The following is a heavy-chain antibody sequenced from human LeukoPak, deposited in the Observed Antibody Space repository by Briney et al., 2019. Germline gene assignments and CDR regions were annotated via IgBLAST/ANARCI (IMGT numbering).Heavy chain of an antibody. CDR1: GFTFSDYY. CDR3: ARVIGHGQVAFDY. CDR2: IGSSGSKT. V-gene: IGHV3-11*04. Sequence: NPGGSLRLSCAASGFTFSDYYMGWIRQAPGKGLEWASYIGSSGSKTYHADSVKGRFTISRDNAKNSLYLQLSSLTAEDTAVYYCARVIGHGQVAFDYWGQGTLVTVSS. D-gene: IGHD3-22*01. J-gene: IGHJ4*02.